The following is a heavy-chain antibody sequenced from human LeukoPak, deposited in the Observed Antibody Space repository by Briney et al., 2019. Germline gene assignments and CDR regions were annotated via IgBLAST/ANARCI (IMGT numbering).Heavy chain of an antibody. Sequence: SETLSLTCTVSGYSISSGYYWGWIRQAPGKGLEWIGSIYNSGSTYYNPSLKSRVTISVDMSKNQFSLKMSSVTAADTAVYYCARDPSGNYFDYWGQGTLVTVSS. J-gene: IGHJ4*02. CDR2: IYNSGST. CDR3: ARDPSGNYFDY. CDR1: GYSISSGYY. V-gene: IGHV4-38-2*02.